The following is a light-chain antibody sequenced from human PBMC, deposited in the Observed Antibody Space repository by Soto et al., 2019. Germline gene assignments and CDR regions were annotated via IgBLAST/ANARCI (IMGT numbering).Light chain of an antibody. CDR3: QQYGTSPLT. Sequence: ETVLTQSPGTLSLSPGERATLSCRATQSVNNDYLAWYQQRPGLAPRLLIFGASGRATGTPDRFSGSGSGTDFTLTISRLEPEDFAIYYCQQYGTSPLTFGGGNKVDI. V-gene: IGKV3-20*01. CDR1: QSVNNDY. CDR2: GAS. J-gene: IGKJ4*01.